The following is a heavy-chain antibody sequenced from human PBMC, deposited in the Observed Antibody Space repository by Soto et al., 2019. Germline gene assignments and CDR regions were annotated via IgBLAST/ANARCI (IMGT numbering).Heavy chain of an antibody. Sequence: SETLSLTCKVSGTSVRHFYWSWIRQSAGKGLEWIGRIYSTGTTNFNPSLKSRLTMSMDMSKNQVSLNLTSVTAADTAVYYCVRDRADFRSTYYHYFSVWGRGTLVTVSS. V-gene: IGHV4-4*07. CDR3: VRDRADFRSTYYHYFSV. J-gene: IGHJ2*01. CDR2: IYSTGTT. D-gene: IGHD3-3*02. CDR1: GTSVRHFY.